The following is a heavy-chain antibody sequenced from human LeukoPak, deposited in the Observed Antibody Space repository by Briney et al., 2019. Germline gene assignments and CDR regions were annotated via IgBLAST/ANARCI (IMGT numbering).Heavy chain of an antibody. CDR3: AKGDLVVPAAIPDY. CDR2: LSGRGGST. J-gene: IGHJ4*02. CDR1: GFTFSSYA. V-gene: IGHV3-23*01. D-gene: IGHD2-2*01. Sequence: GGSLRLSCAASGFTFSSYAMRWVRQAPGKGLEWVSALSGRGGSTYYADSVKGRFTISRDNSKNTLYLQMNSLRAEDTAVYYCAKGDLVVPAAIPDYWGQGTLVTVSS.